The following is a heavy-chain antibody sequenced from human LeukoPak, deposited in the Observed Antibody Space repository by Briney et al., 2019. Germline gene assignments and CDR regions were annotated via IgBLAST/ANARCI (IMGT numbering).Heavy chain of an antibody. Sequence: ASVKVSCKTSGYTFSDYYIHWIRQAPGQGLEWVGWINPNSGDTDYAQKFQGRVTVTTDTSTNTAYMELRSLRSDDTAVYYCARDRRYFDWLLSIRDAFDIWGQGTMVTVSS. D-gene: IGHD3-9*01. CDR2: INPNSGDT. CDR1: GYTFSDYY. V-gene: IGHV1-2*02. CDR3: ARDRRYFDWLLSIRDAFDI. J-gene: IGHJ3*02.